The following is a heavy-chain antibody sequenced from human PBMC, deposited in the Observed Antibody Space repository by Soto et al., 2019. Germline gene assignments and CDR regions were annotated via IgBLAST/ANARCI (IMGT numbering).Heavy chain of an antibody. D-gene: IGHD3-9*01. CDR1: EFTSSSYS. V-gene: IGHV3-21*01. J-gene: IGHJ4*02. CDR2: ISSSISYI. Sequence: EVQLVESGGALVKPGGPLRLPWAASEFTSSSYSRNWVRQAPGKGLEWVSSISSSISYIYYADSVKGRFTISRDNPKNSLYRQMTSVRAEDTALYYCARGGMTYYDILTGYYSVTPEFDYWGQGTLVTVSS. CDR3: ARGGMTYYDILTGYYSVTPEFDY.